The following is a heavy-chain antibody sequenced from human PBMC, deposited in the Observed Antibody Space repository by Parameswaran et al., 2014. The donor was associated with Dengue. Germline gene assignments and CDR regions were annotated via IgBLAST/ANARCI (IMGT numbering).Heavy chain of an antibody. Sequence: VRQAPGKGLEWVSAISGSGGSTYYADSVKGRFTISRDNSKNTLYLQMNSLRAEDTAVYYCATKVKYYSSGWEASYYYYGMDVWGQGTTVTVSS. J-gene: IGHJ6*02. CDR3: ATKVKYYSSGWEASYYYYGMDV. CDR2: ISGSGGST. D-gene: IGHD6-19*01. V-gene: IGHV3-23*01.